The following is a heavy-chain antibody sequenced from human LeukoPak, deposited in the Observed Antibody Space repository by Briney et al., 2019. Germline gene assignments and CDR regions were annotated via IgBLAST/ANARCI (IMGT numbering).Heavy chain of an antibody. CDR1: GYTFTSYA. D-gene: IGHD4-23*01. Sequence: SCKASGYTFTSYAMHWVRQAPGKGLEWVAVISNDGNNKYYADSVKGRFTISRDNSKNTLYLQMNSLRAEDTAVYYCASRHDYGGLYDYWGQGTLVTVSS. V-gene: IGHV3-30-3*01. CDR2: ISNDGNNK. J-gene: IGHJ4*02. CDR3: ASRHDYGGLYDY.